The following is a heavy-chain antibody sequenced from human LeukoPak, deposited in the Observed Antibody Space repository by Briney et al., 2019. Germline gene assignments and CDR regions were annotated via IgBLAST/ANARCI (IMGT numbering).Heavy chain of an antibody. V-gene: IGHV3-11*01. Sequence: KTGGSLRLSCAASGFTFSVYYMSWIRQAPGKGLEWVSYISSSGSTIYYADSVKGRFTISRDNAKNSLYLQMNSLRAEDTAVYYCARDRAVGAFDYWGQGTLVTVSS. CDR3: ARDRAVGAFDY. D-gene: IGHD1-26*01. CDR1: GFTFSVYY. CDR2: ISSSGSTI. J-gene: IGHJ4*02.